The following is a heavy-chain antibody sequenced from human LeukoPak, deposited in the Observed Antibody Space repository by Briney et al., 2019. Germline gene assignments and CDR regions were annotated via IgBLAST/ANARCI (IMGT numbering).Heavy chain of an antibody. V-gene: IGHV3-15*01. CDR3: TTCDWWCGECDV. D-gene: IGHD3-10*01. CDR2: IRSKTDGGTT. Sequence: SGRSLRLSCVASGFTFSNAWVNSVRQAPGKGLEVGGRIRSKTDGGTTDYAAPVKGRFTISRDDLKSTLYLQMNSLKTDDTAVYYCTTCDWWCGECDVWGQGTMVTVSS. CDR1: GFTFSNAW. J-gene: IGHJ3*01.